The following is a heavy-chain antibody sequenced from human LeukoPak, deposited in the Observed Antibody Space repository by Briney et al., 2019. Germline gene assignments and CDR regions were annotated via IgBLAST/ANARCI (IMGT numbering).Heavy chain of an antibody. Sequence: GALRLSCAASGFTFSRYWMTWVRQAPGKGLEWVANIKQDGSEKYYVDSVKGRFTISRDNAKNSLYLQMNSLRAEDTALYYCARNTAMAPYYYYYGMDAWGQGTTVTVSS. V-gene: IGHV3-7*01. CDR3: ARNTAMAPYYYYYGMDA. D-gene: IGHD5-18*01. CDR2: IKQDGSEK. CDR1: GFTFSRYW. J-gene: IGHJ6*02.